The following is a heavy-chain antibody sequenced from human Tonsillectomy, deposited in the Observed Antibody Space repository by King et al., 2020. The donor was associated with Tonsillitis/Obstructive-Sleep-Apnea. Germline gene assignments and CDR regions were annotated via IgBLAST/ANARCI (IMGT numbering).Heavy chain of an antibody. V-gene: IGHV5-51*01. Sequence: QLVQSGAEVKKPGESLRISCQGSGYRFTSHCIGGVRQKPGKGPEWMGIIYPGDSDTRYSPSFQGQVTISADKSISTAYLQWSSLKASDTAIYYCARGDYYYYYIDVWGRGTTVTVSS. CDR1: GYRFTSHC. D-gene: IGHD3-10*01. CDR3: ARGDYYYYYIDV. J-gene: IGHJ6*03. CDR2: IYPGDSDT.